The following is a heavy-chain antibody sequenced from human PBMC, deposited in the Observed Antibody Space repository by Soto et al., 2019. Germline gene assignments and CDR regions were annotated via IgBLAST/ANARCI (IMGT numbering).Heavy chain of an antibody. CDR2: IYPGDSAT. J-gene: IGHJ4*02. CDR3: ARQVLSGSYYFDY. CDR1: GYSFTSYG. D-gene: IGHD1-26*01. Sequence: GESLKISCKGSGYSFTSYGIGWVRQMPGKGLEWMGIIYPGDSATRYSPSFQGQVTISADKSINPAYLQWSSLNASDTAMYYCARQVLSGSYYFDYWGQGTLVTVSS. V-gene: IGHV5-51*01.